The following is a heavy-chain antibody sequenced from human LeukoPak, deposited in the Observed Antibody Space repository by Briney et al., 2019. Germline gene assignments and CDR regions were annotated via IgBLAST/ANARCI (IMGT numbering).Heavy chain of an antibody. Sequence: SLKVSCTASGCTFSSYAISWVRQAPGQGLEWMGGIIPIFGTANYAQKFQGRVTTTADESTSTAYMELSSLRSEDTAVYYCARRIAAAGANYYYYGMDVWGQGTTVTVSS. CDR2: IIPIFGTA. CDR1: GCTFSSYA. D-gene: IGHD6-13*01. CDR3: ARRIAAAGANYYYYGMDV. J-gene: IGHJ6*02. V-gene: IGHV1-69*13.